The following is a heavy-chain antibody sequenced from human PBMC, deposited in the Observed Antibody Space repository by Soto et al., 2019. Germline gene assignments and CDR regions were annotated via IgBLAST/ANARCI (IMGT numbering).Heavy chain of an antibody. CDR3: AKAGFSCGWSPSYFSY. CDR1: GFTFSSYA. V-gene: IGHV3-23*01. J-gene: IGHJ4*02. D-gene: IGHD6-19*01. Sequence: EVQLLESGGGLVQPGRSLRLSCAASGFTFSSYAMNWVCQAPGKGLEWVSALSGSGGSTYYADSVKGRFTISRDNSKNTPDRQMNSLRVEDTAGFYCAKAGFSCGWSPSYFSYRGQRTLVTVSS. CDR2: LSGSGGST.